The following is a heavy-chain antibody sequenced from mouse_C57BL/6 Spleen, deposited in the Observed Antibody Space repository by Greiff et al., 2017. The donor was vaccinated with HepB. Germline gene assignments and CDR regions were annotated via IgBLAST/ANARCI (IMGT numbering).Heavy chain of an antibody. Sequence: EVQLQQSGPELVKPGASVKMSCKASGYTFTDYNMHWVKQSHGKSLEWIGYINPNNGGTSYNQKFKGKATLTVNKSSSTAYMELRSRTSEDSAVYYCARRYYAGYYVGAMDYWGQGTSVTVSS. CDR3: ARRYYAGYYVGAMDY. V-gene: IGHV1-22*01. CDR1: GYTFTDYN. CDR2: INPNNGGT. J-gene: IGHJ4*01. D-gene: IGHD2-3*01.